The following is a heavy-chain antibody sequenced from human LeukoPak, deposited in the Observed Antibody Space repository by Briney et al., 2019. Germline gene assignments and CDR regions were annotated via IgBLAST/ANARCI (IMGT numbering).Heavy chain of an antibody. CDR1: GASVNRGYYH. Sequence: SETLSLTCSVTGASVNRGYYHWSWIRQPPGKALEWIGDIYATGTTSTRFNPSLMSRATISVDTSQNQFSLTLNSVTAADTAVYYCARHYYDRGFDPWGQGTLVTVSS. CDR2: IYATGTTST. D-gene: IGHD3-22*01. J-gene: IGHJ5*02. CDR3: ARHYYDRGFDP. V-gene: IGHV4-61*01.